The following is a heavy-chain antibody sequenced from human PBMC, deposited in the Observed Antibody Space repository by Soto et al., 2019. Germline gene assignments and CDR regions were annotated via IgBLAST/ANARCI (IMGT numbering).Heavy chain of an antibody. D-gene: IGHD3-10*01. J-gene: IGHJ6*02. CDR3: ARYSPLAVRITMVRGLIGMDV. CDR2: IYYSGST. V-gene: IGHV4-39*01. CDR1: GRSISSSSYY. Sequence: PSETLSLTCTVSGRSISSSSYYWGWIRQPPGKGLEWIGSIYYSGSTYYNQSLKSRVTISVDTSKNQFSLKLSSVTAADTAVYYCARYSPLAVRITMVRGLIGMDVWGQGTTVTVSS.